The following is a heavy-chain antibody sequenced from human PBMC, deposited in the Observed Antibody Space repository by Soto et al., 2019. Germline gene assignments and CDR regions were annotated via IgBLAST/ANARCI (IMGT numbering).Heavy chain of an antibody. V-gene: IGHV1-18*01. CDR3: ARDLLRYFDWPDAFDI. Sequence: QVQLVQSGAEVKKPGASVKVSCKASGYTFTSYGISWVRQALGQGLEWMGWISAYNGNTNYAQKLQGRVTMTTDTSTSTAYMELRSLRSDDTAVYYCARDLLRYFDWPDAFDIWGQGTMVTVSS. D-gene: IGHD3-9*01. CDR1: GYTFTSYG. CDR2: ISAYNGNT. J-gene: IGHJ3*02.